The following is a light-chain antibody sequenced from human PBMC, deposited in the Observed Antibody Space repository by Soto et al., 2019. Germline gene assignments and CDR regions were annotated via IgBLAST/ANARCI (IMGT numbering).Light chain of an antibody. V-gene: IGKV3-20*01. CDR1: QRVSSSY. CDR2: GAS. J-gene: IGKJ1*01. CDR3: QQYGSSRWT. Sequence: EIVLTQSPGTLSLSPGERATLSCRASQRVSSSYLAWYQQKPGQAPRLLIYGASTRATGIPDRFSGSGSGTDVTLTISTLEPEDFAVYYCQQYGSSRWTFGQGTKVEFK.